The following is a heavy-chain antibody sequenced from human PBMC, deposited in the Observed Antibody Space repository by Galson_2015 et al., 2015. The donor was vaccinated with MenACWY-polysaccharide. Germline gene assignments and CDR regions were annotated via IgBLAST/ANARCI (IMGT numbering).Heavy chain of an antibody. Sequence: QSGAAVKKPGESLTISCQGSGYSFPHYWVAWVRQMPGIGLERMWIMYPGDSDRRYSPSFQAQVTISADKSISTAYRQWSSLRAADSAMYYCARQGGRYAGSYDIWGQGTMVTVSS. D-gene: IGHD1-26*01. J-gene: IGHJ3*02. CDR1: GYSFPHYW. V-gene: IGHV5-51*01. CDR3: ARQGGRYAGSYDI. CDR2: MYPGDSDR.